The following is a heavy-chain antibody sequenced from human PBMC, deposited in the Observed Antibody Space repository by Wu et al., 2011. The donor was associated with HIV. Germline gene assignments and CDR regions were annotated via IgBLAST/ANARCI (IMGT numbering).Heavy chain of an antibody. CDR2: IIPIFGTA. CDR3: ASSETYYYDSSGYPPLDY. CDR1: SSYA. J-gene: IGHJ4*02. D-gene: IGHD3-22*01. Sequence: SSYAISWVRQALGQGLEWMGGIIPIFGTANYAQKFQGRVTITTDESTSTAYMELSSLRSEDTAVYYCASSETYYYDSSGYPPLDYWGQGTLVTVSS. V-gene: IGHV1-69*05.